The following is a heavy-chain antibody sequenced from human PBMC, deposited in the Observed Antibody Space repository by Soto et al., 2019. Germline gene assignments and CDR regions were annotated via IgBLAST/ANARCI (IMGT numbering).Heavy chain of an antibody. D-gene: IGHD1-26*01. Sequence: ASVKVSCRGSGYNFKSPSIKSLRQAPGQGLEWMAWINPNTGNPTXEQVLTGRFVFSVDTTVSTEYVQIFSLKADDSAVYYCARDRASGSFDYGGHGTLVTVSS. CDR1: GYNFKSPS. CDR3: ARDRASGSFDY. V-gene: IGHV7-4-1*01. CDR2: INPNTGNP. J-gene: IGHJ4*01.